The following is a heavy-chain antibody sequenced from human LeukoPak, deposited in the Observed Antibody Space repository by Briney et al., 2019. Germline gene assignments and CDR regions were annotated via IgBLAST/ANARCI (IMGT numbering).Heavy chain of an antibody. Sequence: PGGSLRLSCIASGFSFSTYGMHWVRQAPGKGLEWMTFIQAGGGEMYYGESVKGRFTVSRDNSKNTLYLQMNSLRGEDTAVYYCVRDTPGYGGDDFDSWGQGARVTVSS. CDR1: GFSFSTYG. D-gene: IGHD4-23*01. CDR2: IQAGGGEM. CDR3: VRDTPGYGGDDFDS. J-gene: IGHJ4*02. V-gene: IGHV3-30*02.